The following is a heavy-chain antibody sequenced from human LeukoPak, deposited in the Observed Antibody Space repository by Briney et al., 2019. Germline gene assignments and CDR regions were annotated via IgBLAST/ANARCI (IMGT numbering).Heavy chain of an antibody. J-gene: IGHJ4*02. CDR1: GGSFSGYY. V-gene: IGHV4-34*01. D-gene: IGHD2-2*01. Sequence: SETLSLTCAVYGGSFSGYYWSWIRQPPGKGLEWIGSIYHSGSTYYNPSLKSRVTISVDTSKNQFSLKLSSVTTADTAVYYCASLLGDIVVVPAAMYSSSSYYFDYWGQGTLVTVSS. CDR2: IYHSGST. CDR3: ASLLGDIVVVPAAMYSSSSYYFDY.